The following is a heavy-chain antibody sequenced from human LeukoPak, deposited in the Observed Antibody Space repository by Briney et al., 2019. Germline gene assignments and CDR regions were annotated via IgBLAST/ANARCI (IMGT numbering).Heavy chain of an antibody. CDR1: GGTFSNYA. CDR2: IIPILGIA. J-gene: IGHJ4*02. CDR3: ARLWGSSYAIDY. Sequence: SVKVSCKASGGTFSNYAISWVRQAPGQGLEWMGRIIPILGIANYAQKFQGRVTITADKSTSTAYMELSSLRSEDTAVYYCARLWGSSYAIDYWGQGTLVTVSS. V-gene: IGHV1-69*04. D-gene: IGHD3-16*01.